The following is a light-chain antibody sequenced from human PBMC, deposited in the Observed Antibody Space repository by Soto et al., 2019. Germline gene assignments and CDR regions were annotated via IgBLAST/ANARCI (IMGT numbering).Light chain of an antibody. V-gene: IGLV1-47*01. CDR3: AAGDDSLNGVL. J-gene: IGLJ2*01. CDR1: SSNIGSNY. CDR2: RNN. Sequence: QSVLTQPPSASGTPGQRVTISCSGSSSNIGSNYVYWYQQLPGTAPKLLIYRNNQRPSGVPDRFSGSKSGTSASLAISGLQSEDEADYYCAAGDDSLNGVLFGGGTKLTVL.